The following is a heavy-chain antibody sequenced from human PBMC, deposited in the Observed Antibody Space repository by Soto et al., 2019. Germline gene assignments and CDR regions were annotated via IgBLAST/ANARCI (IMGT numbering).Heavy chain of an antibody. D-gene: IGHD3-10*01. CDR1: GYTFTSYG. J-gene: IGHJ4*02. CDR2: ISAYNGNT. CDR3: ARTLLWPVQAGLDYFDY. Sequence: ASVKVSCKASGYTFTSYGISWVRQAPGQGLEWMGWISAYNGNTNYAQKLQGRVTMTTDTSTSTAYMELRSLRSDDTAVYYCARTLLWPVQAGLDYFDYWGQGTLVTVSS. V-gene: IGHV1-18*01.